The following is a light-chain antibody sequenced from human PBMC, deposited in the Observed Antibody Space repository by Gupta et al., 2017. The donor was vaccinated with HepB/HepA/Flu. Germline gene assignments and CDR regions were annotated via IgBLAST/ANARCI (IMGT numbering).Light chain of an antibody. CDR2: DDS. CDR3: QVWDSTSDGV. V-gene: IGLV3-21*03. J-gene: IGLJ3*02. Sequence: SSGLTQPPAVPVAPGKTARKTRAGNHIGRKSVHWYQQKPGQAPVLVVYDDSERPSGIPGRFSGSNSGNTATLTIIRVEAGDEADYYCQVWDSTSDGVFGGGTTLTVL. CDR1: HIGRKS.